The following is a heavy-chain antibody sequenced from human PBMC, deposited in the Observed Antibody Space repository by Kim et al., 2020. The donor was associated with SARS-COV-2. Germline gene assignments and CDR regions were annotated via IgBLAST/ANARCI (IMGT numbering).Heavy chain of an antibody. J-gene: IGHJ3*02. CDR3: ARRTAARDYAFDI. D-gene: IGHD6-6*01. Sequence: YAQKLQGRVTMTTDTSTSTAYMELRSLRSDDTAVYYCARRTAARDYAFDIWGQGTMVTVSS. V-gene: IGHV1-18*01.